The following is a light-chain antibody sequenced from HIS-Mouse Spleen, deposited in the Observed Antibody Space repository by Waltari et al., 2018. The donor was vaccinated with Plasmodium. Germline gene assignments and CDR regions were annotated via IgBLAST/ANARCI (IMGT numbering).Light chain of an antibody. J-gene: IGLJ2*01. CDR1: RGDAGSYTL. CDR2: YGS. V-gene: IGLV2-23*03. CDR3: CSYAGSSTFVV. Sequence: QSALTQPASVSGSPGQSITIPCTGTRGDAGSYTLVSWYQQHPGKAPNLMIYYGSKPPSGVSNRFSGSKSGNTASLTISGLQAEDEADYYCCSYAGSSTFVVFGGGTKLTVL.